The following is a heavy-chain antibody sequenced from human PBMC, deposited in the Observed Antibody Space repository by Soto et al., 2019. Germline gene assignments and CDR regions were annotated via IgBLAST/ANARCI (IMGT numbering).Heavy chain of an antibody. CDR1: GFTFSSYG. D-gene: IGHD4-17*01. Sequence: GGSLRLSCAASGFTFSSYGMHWVRQAPGKGLEWVAVIWYDGSNKYYADSVKGRFTISRDNSKNTLYLQMNSLGAEDTAVYYCARDSPDYGDYGRTGYYYGMDVWGQGTTVTVSS. J-gene: IGHJ6*02. V-gene: IGHV3-33*01. CDR3: ARDSPDYGDYGRTGYYYGMDV. CDR2: IWYDGSNK.